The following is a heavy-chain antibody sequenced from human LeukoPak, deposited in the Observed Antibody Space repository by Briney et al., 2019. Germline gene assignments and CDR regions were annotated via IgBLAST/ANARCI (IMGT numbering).Heavy chain of an antibody. CDR1: GGSISSYY. J-gene: IGHJ3*02. CDR2: IYYSGST. V-gene: IGHV4-59*08. D-gene: IGHD5-18*01. Sequence: SETLSLTCTVSGGSISSYYWSWIRQPPGKGLEWIGYIYYSGSTNYNPSLKSRVTISVDTSKNQFSLKLSSVTAADTAIYYCVRQPGSTAAFDTWGQGTMVTVS. CDR3: VRQPGSTAAFDT.